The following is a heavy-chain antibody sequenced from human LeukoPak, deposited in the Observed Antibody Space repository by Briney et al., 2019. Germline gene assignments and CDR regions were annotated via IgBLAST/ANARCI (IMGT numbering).Heavy chain of an antibody. CDR1: GYTFTGYY. V-gene: IGHV1-2*02. Sequence: ASVKVSCKASGYTFTGYYMHWVRQAPGQGLEWMGWINPNSGGTNYAQKFQGRVTMTRDTSISTAYMELSRLRSDDTAVYYCARGGGQYDFWSGYFGYWGQGTLVTVSS. D-gene: IGHD3-3*01. CDR2: INPNSGGT. CDR3: ARGGGQYDFWSGYFGY. J-gene: IGHJ4*02.